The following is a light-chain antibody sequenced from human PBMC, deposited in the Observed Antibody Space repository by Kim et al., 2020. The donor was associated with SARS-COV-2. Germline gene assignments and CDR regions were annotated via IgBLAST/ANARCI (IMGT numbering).Light chain of an antibody. Sequence: EIVLTQSPATLSLSPGERVTVSCRASQSVSNYLVWYQQKPGQTPRLLIYDASNRATGIPVRFSGSGSGTDFTLTISSLEPEDSAVYYCQQRSSWPRTFGQGTKLEI. V-gene: IGKV3-11*01. J-gene: IGKJ2*01. CDR3: QQRSSWPRT. CDR1: QSVSNY. CDR2: DAS.